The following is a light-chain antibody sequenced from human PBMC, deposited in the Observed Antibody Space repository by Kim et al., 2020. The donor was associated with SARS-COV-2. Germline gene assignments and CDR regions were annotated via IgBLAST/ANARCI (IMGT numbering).Light chain of an antibody. J-gene: IGLJ3*02. V-gene: IGLV4-69*02. CDR2: VNSDGSP. CDR3: QTWGSGWV. CDR1: SGHSNYA. Sequence: GASVKLTCTLSSGHSNYAIAWHQQQPGKGPRYLMKVNSDGSPTKGAGIPHRFSGSSSGAERYLTISSLQSEDETDYYCQTWGSGWVFGGGTQLTVL.